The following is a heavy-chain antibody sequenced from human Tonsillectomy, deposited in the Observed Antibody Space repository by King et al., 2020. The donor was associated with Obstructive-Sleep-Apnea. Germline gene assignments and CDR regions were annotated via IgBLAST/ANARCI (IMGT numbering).Heavy chain of an antibody. V-gene: IGHV5-51*01. CDR3: ASLRNCGGDCYYFDY. CDR2: IYPGDSDT. CDR1: GYRFSGYW. Sequence: VQLVQSGAEVKKPGESLKVSCKTSGYRFSGYWIGWVRQMPGKDLEWMGIIYPGDSDTRYSPSFQGQVTISADESISTAYLQWTSLRASDTAMYYCASLRNCGGDCYYFDYWGQGTLVTVPS. D-gene: IGHD2-21*02. J-gene: IGHJ4*02.